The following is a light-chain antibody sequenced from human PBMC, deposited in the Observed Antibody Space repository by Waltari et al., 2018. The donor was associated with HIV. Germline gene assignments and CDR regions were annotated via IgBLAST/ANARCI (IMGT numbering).Light chain of an antibody. CDR3: SSYTSSDTPYWV. CDR2: EVR. V-gene: IGLV2-14*01. CDR1: RTDIGAFDY. Sequence: QSALTQPASVSGSLGHSITISCTGSRTDIGAFDYVSWYQQHPHRPPKILIYEVRNRPLGVSNRFSVSKSGDTASLTISGLQAEDEAHYFCSSYTSSDTPYWVFGGGTKLTVL. J-gene: IGLJ3*02.